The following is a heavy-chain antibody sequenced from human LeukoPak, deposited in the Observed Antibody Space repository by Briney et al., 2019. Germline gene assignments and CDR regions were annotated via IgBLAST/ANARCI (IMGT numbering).Heavy chain of an antibody. CDR2: IYHSGST. CDR3: ARKAKYSSSSADY. J-gene: IGHJ4*02. V-gene: IGHV4-39*07. D-gene: IGHD6-13*01. Sequence: SETLSLTCTVSSGSISTSNYYWGWVRQPPGKALEWIGSIYHSGSTYYNPSLKSRVTISVDTSKNQFSLKLSSVTAADTAVYYCARKAKYSSSSADYWGQGTLVTVSS. CDR1: SGSISTSNYY.